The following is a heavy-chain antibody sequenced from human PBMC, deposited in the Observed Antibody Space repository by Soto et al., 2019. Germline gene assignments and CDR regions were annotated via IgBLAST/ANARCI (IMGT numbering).Heavy chain of an antibody. CDR3: ARAHSNYDFWSGYYTGYYYYGMDV. J-gene: IGHJ6*02. V-gene: IGHV3-21*01. CDR2: ISSSSSYI. D-gene: IGHD3-3*01. Sequence: GGSLRLSCATSGFTFSSYSMNWVRQAPGKGLEWVSSISSSSSYIYYADSVKGRFTISRDNAKNSLYLQMNSLRAEDTAVYYCARAHSNYDFWSGYYTGYYYYGMDVWGQGTTVTVSS. CDR1: GFTFSSYS.